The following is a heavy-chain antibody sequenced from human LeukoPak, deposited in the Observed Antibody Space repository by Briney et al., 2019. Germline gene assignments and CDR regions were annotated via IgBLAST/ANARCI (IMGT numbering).Heavy chain of an antibody. CDR1: GYTFTSYY. V-gene: IGHV1-46*01. J-gene: IGHJ4*02. CDR3: ARDHHRYDSSLPAGY. Sequence: ASVKVSCKASGYTFTSYYMHWVRQAPGQGLEWMGIINPSGGSTSYAQKFQGRVTMTRDMSTSTVYMELSSLRSEDTAVYYCARDHHRYDSSLPAGYWGQGTLVTVSS. D-gene: IGHD3-22*01. CDR2: INPSGGST.